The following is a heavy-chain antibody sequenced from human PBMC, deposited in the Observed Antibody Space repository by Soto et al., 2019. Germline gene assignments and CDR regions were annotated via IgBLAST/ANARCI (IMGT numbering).Heavy chain of an antibody. Sequence: GGSLRLSCAASGFTFSSYGMHWVRQAPGKGLEWVAVISYDGSNKYYADSVKGRFTISRDNSKSTLYLQMNSLRAEDTAVYYCAKDGADYDFWSGYGMDVWGQGTTVTVSS. J-gene: IGHJ6*02. V-gene: IGHV3-30*18. D-gene: IGHD3-3*01. CDR1: GFTFSSYG. CDR3: AKDGADYDFWSGYGMDV. CDR2: ISYDGSNK.